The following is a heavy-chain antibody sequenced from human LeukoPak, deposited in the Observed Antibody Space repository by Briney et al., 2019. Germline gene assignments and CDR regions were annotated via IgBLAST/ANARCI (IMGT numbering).Heavy chain of an antibody. D-gene: IGHD4-11*01. CDR3: ARDERAYSNYENNRYPFDI. J-gene: IGHJ3*02. CDR2: IRYDGSNK. CDR1: GFTFSSYG. Sequence: QPGGSLRLSCAASGFTFSSYGMHWVRQAPGKGLEWVAFIRYDGSNKYYADSVKGRFTISRDNSKNTLYLQMNSLRAEDTAVYYCARDERAYSNYENNRYPFDIWGQGTMVTVSS. V-gene: IGHV3-30*02.